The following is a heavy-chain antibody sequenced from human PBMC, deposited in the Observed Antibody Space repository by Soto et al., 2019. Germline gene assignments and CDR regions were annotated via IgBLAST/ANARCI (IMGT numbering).Heavy chain of an antibody. CDR2: MNPNSGNT. Sequence: ASVKVSGKSSGYTFTSYDINWVRQATGQGLEWMGWMNPNSGNTGYAQKFQGRVTMTRNTSISTAYMELSSLRSEDTAVYYCTRGMHDLSSGWYYPVQGTLVTVSS. D-gene: IGHD6-19*01. V-gene: IGHV1-8*01. J-gene: IGHJ4*02. CDR1: GYTFTSYD. CDR3: TRGMHDLSSGWYY.